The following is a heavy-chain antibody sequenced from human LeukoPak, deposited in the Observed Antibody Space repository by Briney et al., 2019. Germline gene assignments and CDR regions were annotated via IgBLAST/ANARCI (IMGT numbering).Heavy chain of an antibody. Sequence: SVKVSCKASGGTFSSYAIGWVRQAPGQGLEWMGRIIPIFGIANYAQKFQGRVTITADKSTSTAYMELSSLRSEDTAVYYCARDSLMRYNWNYVAEFDYWGQGTLVTVSS. J-gene: IGHJ4*02. CDR3: ARDSLMRYNWNYVAEFDY. V-gene: IGHV1-69*04. CDR1: GGTFSSYA. CDR2: IIPIFGIA. D-gene: IGHD1-7*01.